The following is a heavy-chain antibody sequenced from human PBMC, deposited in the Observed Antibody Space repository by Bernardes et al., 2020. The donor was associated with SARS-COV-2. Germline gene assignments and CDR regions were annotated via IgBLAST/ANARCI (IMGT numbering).Heavy chain of an antibody. V-gene: IGHV3-33*01. CDR2: IWHDGSRE. J-gene: IGHJ5*01. CDR1: GFTFRDYT. D-gene: IGHD4-17*01. CDR3: ATEDGEWLES. Sequence: GSLRPSCAASGFTFRDYTMHWVRQAPGKGLEWVAVIWHDGSREYYVDSVKGRFAISRDNSNNTLYLQMNNLRVEDTALYRCATEDGEWLESWGQGTLVTVSS.